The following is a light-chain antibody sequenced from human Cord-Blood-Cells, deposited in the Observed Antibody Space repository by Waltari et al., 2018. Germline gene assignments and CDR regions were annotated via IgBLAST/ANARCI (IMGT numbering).Light chain of an antibody. CDR2: DVS. J-gene: IGLJ2*01. CDR3: SSYTSSSTVV. Sequence: SCTGTSSDVGGYNYVSWYQQHPGKAPKLMIYDVSKRPSGVSNRFSGSKSGNTASLTISGLQAEDEADYYCSSYTSSSTVVFGGGTKLTVL. V-gene: IGLV2-14*04. CDR1: SSDVGGYNY.